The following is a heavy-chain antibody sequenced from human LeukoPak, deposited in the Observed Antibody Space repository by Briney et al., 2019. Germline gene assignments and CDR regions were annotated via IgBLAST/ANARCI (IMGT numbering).Heavy chain of an antibody. CDR3: ARDFYCPNDVCYDY. CDR2: ISTTSSDI. CDR1: GFTFSSYS. V-gene: IGHV3-21*06. J-gene: IGHJ4*02. D-gene: IGHD2-8*01. Sequence: GGSLRLSCAASGFTFSSYSMAWVRQAPGKGLEWVSSISTTSSDIYYADSVKGRFTVSRDNAKNSLYLQMNSLRADDTAVYYCARDFYCPNDVCYDYWGQGTLVTVS.